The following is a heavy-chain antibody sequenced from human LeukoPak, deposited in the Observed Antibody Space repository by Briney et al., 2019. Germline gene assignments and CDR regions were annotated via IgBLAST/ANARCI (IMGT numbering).Heavy chain of an antibody. D-gene: IGHD3-22*01. CDR3: ARGHYDSSGYPRNDYYYYGMDV. CDR2: IIPIFGSA. Sequence: SVKVSCKASGGTFSSYAISWVRQAPGQGLEWMGGIIPIFGSANYAQKFQGRVTITADESTSTAYMELSSLRSEDTAVYYCARGHYDSSGYPRNDYYYYGMDVWGQGTTVTVSS. V-gene: IGHV1-69*01. CDR1: GGTFSSYA. J-gene: IGHJ6*02.